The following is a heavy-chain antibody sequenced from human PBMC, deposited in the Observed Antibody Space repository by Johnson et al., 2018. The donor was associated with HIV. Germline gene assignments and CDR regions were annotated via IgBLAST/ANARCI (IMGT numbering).Heavy chain of an antibody. CDR3: ARGRSSSSTAAFDI. J-gene: IGHJ3*02. CDR1: GFTFSKYG. V-gene: IGHV3-30*02. Sequence: VQLVESGGGVVQPGGSLRLSCAASGFTFSKYGMHWVRQAPGTGLDWVAFIRYDGSNKYFADSVKGRFTISRDNSKNTLYLQMKSLRGEDTAVYSCARGRSSSSTAAFDIWGQGTMVTVSS. CDR2: IRYDGSNK. D-gene: IGHD6-6*01.